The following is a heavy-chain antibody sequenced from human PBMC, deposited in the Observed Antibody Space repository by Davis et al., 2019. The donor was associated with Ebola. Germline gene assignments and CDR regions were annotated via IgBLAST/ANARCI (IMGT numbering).Heavy chain of an antibody. D-gene: IGHD3-22*01. CDR3: ARGDYYDSSGYYPNPFDY. Sequence: GESLKISCAASGFTFSSYAMHWVRQAPGKGLEWVAVISYDGSNKYYADSVKGRFTISRDNSKNTLYLQMNSLRAEDTAVYYCARGDYYDSSGYYPNPFDYWGQGTLVTVSS. V-gene: IGHV3-30-3*01. J-gene: IGHJ4*02. CDR1: GFTFSSYA. CDR2: ISYDGSNK.